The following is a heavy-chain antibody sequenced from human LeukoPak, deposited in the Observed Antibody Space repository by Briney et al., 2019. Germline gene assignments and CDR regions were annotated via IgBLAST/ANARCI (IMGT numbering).Heavy chain of an antibody. CDR2: IYYSGSA. CDR1: GGSISSYY. V-gene: IGHV4-59*01. D-gene: IGHD3-22*01. Sequence: SETLSLTCTVSGGSISSYYWSWIRPPPGKGLEWIGYIYYSGSANYNPSLKSRVTISVDTSKNQFSLKLSSVTAADTAVYYCAREAAEADSSGQFDYWGQGTLVTVSS. J-gene: IGHJ4*02. CDR3: AREAAEADSSGQFDY.